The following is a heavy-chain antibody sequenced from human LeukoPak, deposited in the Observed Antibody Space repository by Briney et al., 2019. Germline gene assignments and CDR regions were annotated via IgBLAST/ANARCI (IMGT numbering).Heavy chain of an antibody. Sequence: GGSLRLSCVVSGFTFTNYWMGWVRQAPGKGLEWVGFIRSKAYGGTTEYAASVKGRFTISGDDSKSIAYLQMNSLKTEDTAVYYCTRTDEYSSSHWGQGTLVTVSS. CDR2: IRSKAYGGTT. J-gene: IGHJ4*02. D-gene: IGHD6-6*01. V-gene: IGHV3-49*04. CDR1: GFTFTNYW. CDR3: TRTDEYSSSH.